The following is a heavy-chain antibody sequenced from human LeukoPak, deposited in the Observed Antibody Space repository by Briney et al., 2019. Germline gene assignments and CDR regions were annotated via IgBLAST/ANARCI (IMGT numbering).Heavy chain of an antibody. CDR2: IYYSGST. Sequence: PSETLSLTCTVSGGSISSGGYYWSRIRQHPGKGLEWIGYIYYSGSTYYNPSLKSRVTISVDTSKNQFSLKLSSVTAADTAVYYCAREDTYSNWFDPWGQGTLVTVSS. D-gene: IGHD2-15*01. CDR3: AREDTYSNWFDP. J-gene: IGHJ5*02. V-gene: IGHV4-31*03. CDR1: GGSISSGGYY.